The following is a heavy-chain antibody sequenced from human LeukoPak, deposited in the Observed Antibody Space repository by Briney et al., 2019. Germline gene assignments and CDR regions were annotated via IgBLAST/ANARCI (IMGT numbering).Heavy chain of an antibody. V-gene: IGHV1-46*01. D-gene: IGHD5-18*01. CDR2: INPSGGST. CDR1: GYTFTSYY. CDR3: ARGGGTLGAMVGDAFDI. J-gene: IGHJ3*02. Sequence: GASVKVSCKASGYTFTSYYMHWVRQAPGQGLEWMGIINPSGGSTSYAQKFQGRVTMTRDTSTSTVYMELSSLRSEDTAVYYCARGGGTLGAMVGDAFDIWGQGTMVTVSS.